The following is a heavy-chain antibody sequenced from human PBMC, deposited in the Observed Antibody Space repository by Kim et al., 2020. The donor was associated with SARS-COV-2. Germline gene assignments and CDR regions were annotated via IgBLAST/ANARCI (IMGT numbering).Heavy chain of an antibody. CDR2: ISAYNGNT. Sequence: ASVKVSCKASGYTFTSYGISWVRQAPGQGLEWMGWISAYNGNTNYAQKLQGRVTMTTDTSTSTAYMELRSLRSDDTAVYYCARVVFGYYYGSGSYDGMDVWGQGTTVTVSS. V-gene: IGHV1-18*01. CDR3: ARVVFGYYYGSGSYDGMDV. D-gene: IGHD3-10*01. CDR1: GYTFTSYG. J-gene: IGHJ6*02.